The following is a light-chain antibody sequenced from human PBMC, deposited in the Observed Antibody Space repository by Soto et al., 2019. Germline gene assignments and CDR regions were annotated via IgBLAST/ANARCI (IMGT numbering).Light chain of an antibody. CDR2: AAS. Sequence: DIHVTQSPSSVSASVGDRVTITCRASQAITSWLAWYQQKPGRAPKLLIYAASSLQSGVPSRFSGSGSGTDFTLTISSLQPEDFATYYCQQSYSTPHFTFGPGTKVDIK. CDR3: QQSYSTPHFT. CDR1: QAITSW. V-gene: IGKV1-12*01. J-gene: IGKJ3*01.